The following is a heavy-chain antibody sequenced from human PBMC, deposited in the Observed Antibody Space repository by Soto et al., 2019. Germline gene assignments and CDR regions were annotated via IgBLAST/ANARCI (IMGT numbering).Heavy chain of an antibody. D-gene: IGHD3-10*01. Sequence: GGSLRLFCKASGFPFNTYAMTWFRQVPGMGLEWVSTTSNGGNTDFAESVRGRFTVSRDNSKNLLYLQMTNLRAEDAAIYFCAKDLRPGLVVPTKSGFDPWGQGTLVTVSS. CDR3: AKDLRPGLVVPTKSGFDP. V-gene: IGHV3-23*01. J-gene: IGHJ5*02. CDR1: GFPFNTYA. CDR2: TSNGGNT.